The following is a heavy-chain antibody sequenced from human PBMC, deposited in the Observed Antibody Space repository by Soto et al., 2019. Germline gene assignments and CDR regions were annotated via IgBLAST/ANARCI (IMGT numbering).Heavy chain of an antibody. Sequence: SETLSLTCAVYGGSFSGYYWSWIRQPPGKGLEWIGEINHSGSTNYNPSLKSRVTISVDTSKNQFSLKLSSVTAADTAVYYCARGQNIVVVVAATGATDYYYYMDVWGKGTTVTVSS. CDR1: GGSFSGYY. CDR3: ARGQNIVVVVAATGATDYYYYMDV. D-gene: IGHD2-15*01. V-gene: IGHV4-34*01. J-gene: IGHJ6*03. CDR2: INHSGST.